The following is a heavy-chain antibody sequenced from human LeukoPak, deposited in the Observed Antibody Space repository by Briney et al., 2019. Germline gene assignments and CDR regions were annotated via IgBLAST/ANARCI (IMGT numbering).Heavy chain of an antibody. D-gene: IGHD3-22*01. V-gene: IGHV4-31*03. J-gene: IGHJ4*02. CDR2: IYYSGST. CDR3: ARGNYDSSGYPAYYFDY. CDR1: GGSISSGGYY. Sequence: SQTLSLTCTVSGGSISSGGYYWSWIRQHPGKGLEWIGYIYYSGSTYYNPSLKSRVIISVDTSKNQFSLKLSSVTAADTAVYYCARGNYDSSGYPAYYFDYWGQGTLVTVSS.